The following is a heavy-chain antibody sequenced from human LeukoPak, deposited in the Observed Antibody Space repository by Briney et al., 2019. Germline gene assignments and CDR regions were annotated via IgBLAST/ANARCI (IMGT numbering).Heavy chain of an antibody. CDR3: AKDPSNVSRTLDI. Sequence: PGGSLRLSCVASGFTFSNYGMHWVRQAPGKGLEWVAFIRSEGTNKYYSDSVEGRFTVSRDNSKNSLFLQMNSLRPEDTALYYCAKDPSNVSRTLDIWGQGTLVTVSA. D-gene: IGHD3-10*02. CDR1: GFTFSNYG. CDR2: IRSEGTNK. J-gene: IGHJ3*02. V-gene: IGHV3-30*02.